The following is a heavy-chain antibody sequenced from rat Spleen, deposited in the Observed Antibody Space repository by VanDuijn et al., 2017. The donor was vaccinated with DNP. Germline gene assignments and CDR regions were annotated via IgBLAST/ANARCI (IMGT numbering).Heavy chain of an antibody. CDR3: ARWKIGPHYFDY. V-gene: IGHV3-1*01. CDR1: GYSITSNY. CDR2: ISYSGRT. J-gene: IGHJ2*01. D-gene: IGHD1-5*01. Sequence: EVQLQESGPGLVKPSQSLSLTCSVTGYSITSNYRWSWIRKFPGNKMEWIGHISYSGRTTYNPSLKSRISITRDTSKNQFFLQLNSVSTEDTATYYCARWKIGPHYFDYWGQGGMVTVSS.